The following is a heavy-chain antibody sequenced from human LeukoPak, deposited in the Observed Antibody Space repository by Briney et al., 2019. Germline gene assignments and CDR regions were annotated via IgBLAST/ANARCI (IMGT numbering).Heavy chain of an antibody. Sequence: SETLSLTCTVSGGSISSGSYYWSWIRQPAGKGLEWIGRIYTSGSTYYNPSLKSPVTISVDTSKNQFSLRLSSVTAADTAVYYCARRVSDTYRDAFDIWGQGTVVTVSS. V-gene: IGHV4-61*02. CDR2: IYTSGST. CDR1: GGSISSGSYY. CDR3: ARRVSDTYRDAFDI. D-gene: IGHD6-13*01. J-gene: IGHJ3*02.